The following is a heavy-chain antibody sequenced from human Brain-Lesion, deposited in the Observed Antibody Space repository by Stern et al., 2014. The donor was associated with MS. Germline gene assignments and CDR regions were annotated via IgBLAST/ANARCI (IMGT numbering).Heavy chain of an antibody. D-gene: IGHD2-15*01. CDR1: GGSVSSTSYA. CDR2: IYYSGET. J-gene: IGHJ5*02. V-gene: IGHV4-39*01. Sequence: QVQLVESGPGLVKPSETLSLTCTVAGGSVSSTSYAWAWIRPPPGKGREWIGAIYYSGETYYRPAPKSRLTISLVTVKDQFLLQLRSVTAADTAVYYCAGEEDIRYCSGGSCTGNWFDPWGQGTLVTVSS. CDR3: AGEEDIRYCSGGSCTGNWFDP.